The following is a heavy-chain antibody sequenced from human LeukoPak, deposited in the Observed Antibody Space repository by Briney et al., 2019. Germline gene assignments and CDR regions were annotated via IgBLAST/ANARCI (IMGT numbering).Heavy chain of an antibody. CDR3: AREGQYYGSGSYYNPLFDY. D-gene: IGHD3-10*01. J-gene: IGHJ4*02. CDR2: IYYSGST. Sequence: SETLCLTCDVYGGSFSGYYWSWIRQPPGKDLERIGYIYYSGSTYYNPSLKSRVTISVDTSKNQFSLKLSSVTVADTAVYYCAREGQYYGSGSYYNPLFDYWGQGTLVTVSS. V-gene: IGHV4-30-4*01. CDR1: GGSFSGYY.